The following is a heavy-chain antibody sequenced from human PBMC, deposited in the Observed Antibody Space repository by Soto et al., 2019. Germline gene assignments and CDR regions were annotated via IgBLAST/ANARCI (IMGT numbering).Heavy chain of an antibody. V-gene: IGHV1-18*01. D-gene: IGHD5-18*01. CDR3: ARDRFGDTAMGINYYYGMDV. CDR1: GYTFTSYG. J-gene: IGHJ6*02. CDR2: ISAYNGNT. Sequence: ASVKVSCKASGYTFTSYGISWVRQAPGQGLEWMGWISAYNGNTNYAQKLQGRVTMTTDTSTSTAYMELRSLRSDDTAVYYCARDRFGDTAMGINYYYGMDVWGQGTTVTVSS.